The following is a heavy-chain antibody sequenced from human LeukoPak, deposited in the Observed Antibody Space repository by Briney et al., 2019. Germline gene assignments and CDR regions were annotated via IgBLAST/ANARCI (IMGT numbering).Heavy chain of an antibody. CDR3: ARTLVVVPAADYYYMDV. Sequence: ASVKVSCKASGGTFSSYAISWVRQAPGQGLESMGGIIPIFGTANYAQKFQGRVTITADESTSTAYMELSSLRSEDTAVYYCARTLVVVPAADYYYMDVWGKGTTVTVSS. J-gene: IGHJ6*03. D-gene: IGHD2-2*01. CDR1: GGTFSSYA. V-gene: IGHV1-69*13. CDR2: IIPIFGTA.